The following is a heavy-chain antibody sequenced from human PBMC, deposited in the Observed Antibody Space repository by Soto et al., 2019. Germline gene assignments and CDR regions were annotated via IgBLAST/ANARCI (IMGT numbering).Heavy chain of an antibody. CDR1: GYTFTSYD. D-gene: IGHD1-26*01. CDR2: MNPNSGGT. J-gene: IGHJ4*02. Sequence: GPSVKVSCKASGYTFTSYDINWVRQATGQGFEWMGWMNPNSGGTRYVQKFQGRVTFTRDTSAGTVYMQLSSLTSEDTAVYYCARDDSGFSGSHYIDYFNYWGQGALVTVS. V-gene: IGHV1-8*01. CDR3: ARDDSGFSGSHYIDYFNY.